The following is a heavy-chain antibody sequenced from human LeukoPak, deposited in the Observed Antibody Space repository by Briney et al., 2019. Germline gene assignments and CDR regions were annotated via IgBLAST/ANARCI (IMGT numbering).Heavy chain of an antibody. D-gene: IGHD1-1*01. Sequence: PGWSLRLSCAASGFTFSSYGMHWVRQAPGKGLEWVAFIRYDGSNKYYADSVKGRFTISRDNSKNTLYLQMNSLRAEDTAVYYCAKGPENWNDPHFDYWGQGTLVTVSS. CDR1: GFTFSSYG. V-gene: IGHV3-30*02. CDR2: IRYDGSNK. CDR3: AKGPENWNDPHFDY. J-gene: IGHJ4*02.